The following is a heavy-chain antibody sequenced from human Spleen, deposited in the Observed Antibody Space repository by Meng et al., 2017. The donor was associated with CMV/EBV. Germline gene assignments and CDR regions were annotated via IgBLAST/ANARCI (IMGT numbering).Heavy chain of an antibody. CDR1: GYTFTGYY. D-gene: IGHD2-2*01. J-gene: IGHJ3*02. CDR2: INPNSGGT. Sequence: SVKVSCKASGYTFTGYYMHWVRQAPGQGLEWMGWINPNSGGTNYAQKFQGRVTMTRDTSISTAYMELSSLRSEDTAMYYCARGQYCSRTTCFSSEYAFDIWGRGTMVTVSS. CDR3: ARGQYCSRTTCFSSEYAFDI. V-gene: IGHV1-2*02.